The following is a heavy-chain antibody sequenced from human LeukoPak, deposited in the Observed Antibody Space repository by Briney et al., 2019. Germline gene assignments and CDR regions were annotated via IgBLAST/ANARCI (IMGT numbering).Heavy chain of an antibody. Sequence: PGGSLRLSCAASGFTFSSYAMSWVRQAPGKGLEWVSAISGSGGSTYYADSVKGRFTISRDNSKNTLYLQMNSLRAEDTAVYYCAIPGFYSNYVPKGRFDPWGQGTLVTVSS. D-gene: IGHD4-11*01. J-gene: IGHJ5*02. CDR1: GFTFSSYA. V-gene: IGHV3-23*01. CDR2: ISGSGGST. CDR3: AIPGFYSNYVPKGRFDP.